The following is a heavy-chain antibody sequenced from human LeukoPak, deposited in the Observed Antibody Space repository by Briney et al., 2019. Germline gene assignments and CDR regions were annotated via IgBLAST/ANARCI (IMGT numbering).Heavy chain of an antibody. CDR1: GGSISSSSYY. D-gene: IGHD3-10*01. CDR3: SFNLGSGSYAFDI. V-gene: IGHV4-39*07. Sequence: SETLSLTCTVSGGSISSSSYYWGWIRQPPGKGLEWIGNIYYSGSTYYSPSLKSRVTISVDTAKNQFSLKLSSVTAADTAVYYCSFNLGSGSYAFDIWGQGTMVTVSS. J-gene: IGHJ3*02. CDR2: IYYSGST.